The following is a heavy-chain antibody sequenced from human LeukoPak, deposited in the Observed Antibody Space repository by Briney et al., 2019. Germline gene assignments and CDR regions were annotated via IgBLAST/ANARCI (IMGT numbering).Heavy chain of an antibody. CDR2: ISGGSSTS. CDR1: GFTFSIYS. V-gene: IGHV3-48*04. Sequence: GGSLRLSCAAPGFTFSIYSMNWVRQAPGKGLEWVSYISGGSSTSYYADFVEGRFTVSRDNAKNSLYLQMNSLRAEDSAVYFCAREWSSSSGKAFDSWGRGTLVIVSS. D-gene: IGHD6-6*01. CDR3: AREWSSSSGKAFDS. J-gene: IGHJ4*02.